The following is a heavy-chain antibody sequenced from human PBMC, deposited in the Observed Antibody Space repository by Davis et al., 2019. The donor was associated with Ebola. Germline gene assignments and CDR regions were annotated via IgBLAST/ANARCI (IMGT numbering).Heavy chain of an antibody. Sequence: GESLKISCAASGFTFSSYSMNWVRQAPGKGLEWVSSISSSSSYIYYADSVKGRFTISRDNAKNSLYLQMNSLRAEDTAVYYCAREITMIVVVGAFDIWGQGTMVTVSS. CDR1: GFTFSSYS. D-gene: IGHD3-22*01. CDR2: ISSSSSYI. V-gene: IGHV3-21*01. CDR3: AREITMIVVVGAFDI. J-gene: IGHJ3*02.